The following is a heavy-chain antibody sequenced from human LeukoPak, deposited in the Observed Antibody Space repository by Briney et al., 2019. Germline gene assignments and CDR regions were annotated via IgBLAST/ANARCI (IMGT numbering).Heavy chain of an antibody. Sequence: SETLSLTCTVSIGSLTNYYWSWIRQPPGKGLEWIGFIYYSGNTNYNPSLKSRVTISVDTSKNQFSLKLSSMTAADTAVYYCARGALLWFGDRMEYYFDYWGQGTLLTVSS. J-gene: IGHJ4*02. CDR3: ARGALLWFGDRMEYYFDY. D-gene: IGHD3-10*01. V-gene: IGHV4-59*01. CDR2: IYYSGNT. CDR1: IGSLTNYY.